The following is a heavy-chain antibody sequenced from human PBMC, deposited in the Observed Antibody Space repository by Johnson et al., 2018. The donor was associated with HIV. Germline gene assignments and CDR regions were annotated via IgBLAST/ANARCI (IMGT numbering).Heavy chain of an antibody. CDR3: ANSYSSSSGNNDYAFDI. J-gene: IGHJ3*02. D-gene: IGHD6-6*01. CDR2: ISYDGSNK. Sequence: VESGGGVVQPGRSLRLSCAASGFTFSSYAMHWVRQAPGKGLEWVAVISYDGSNKYYADSVNGRFTISRDNSKNTLYLQMNSLRAEDTAVYYCANSYSSSSGNNDYAFDIWGQGTMVTVSS. CDR1: GFTFSSYA. V-gene: IGHV3-30*04.